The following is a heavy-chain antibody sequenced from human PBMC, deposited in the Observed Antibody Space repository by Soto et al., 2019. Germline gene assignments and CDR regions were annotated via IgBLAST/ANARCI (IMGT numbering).Heavy chain of an antibody. D-gene: IGHD1-1*01. CDR3: ARKRETNYYYMDV. CDR1: GFTFSSYW. CDR2: IKQDGSEK. Sequence: GGSLRLSCAASGFTFSSYWMSWVRQAPGKGLEWVANIKQDGSEKYYVDSVKGRFTISRDNAKNSLYLQMNSLRAEDTAVYYCARKRETNYYYMDVWGKGTTVTVSS. V-gene: IGHV3-7*01. J-gene: IGHJ6*03.